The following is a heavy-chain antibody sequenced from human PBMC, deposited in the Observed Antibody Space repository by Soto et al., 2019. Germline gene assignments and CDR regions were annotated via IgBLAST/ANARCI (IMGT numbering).Heavy chain of an antibody. J-gene: IGHJ4*02. CDR1: GFTFSNYW. CDR2: IDKDGTST. CDR3: ARKATYGSGILFAF. D-gene: IGHD3-10*01. Sequence: PGGALRLSCAASGFTFSNYWMHLGRQVSGKGPEWVSHIDKDGTSTSYADSVKGRFTISRDNAKNTLYLQMNSLRAEDTAVYYCARKATYGSGILFAFWAQGAPVTVST. V-gene: IGHV3-74*01.